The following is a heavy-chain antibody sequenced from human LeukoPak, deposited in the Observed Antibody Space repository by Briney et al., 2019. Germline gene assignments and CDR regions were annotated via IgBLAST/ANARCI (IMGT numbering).Heavy chain of an antibody. Sequence: ASVKVSCKASGYTFTDYFMHWVRQAPGQGLECMGWISPYSGNTDYAQKLQGRVTMTTDTSTTTAYMELRSLRFDDTAVYYCARTSGVSVAGSPYYFDFWGQGTLISVSS. CDR2: ISPYSGNT. CDR1: GYTFTDYF. D-gene: IGHD6-19*01. CDR3: ARTSGVSVAGSPYYFDF. V-gene: IGHV1-18*04. J-gene: IGHJ4*02.